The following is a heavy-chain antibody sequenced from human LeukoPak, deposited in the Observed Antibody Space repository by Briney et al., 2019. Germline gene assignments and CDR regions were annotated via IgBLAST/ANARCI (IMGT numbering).Heavy chain of an antibody. V-gene: IGHV5-51*01. D-gene: IGHD1-26*01. CDR2: IYPDGSDT. Sequence: GESLKISCKASGYSFTSYWIGWVRQMPGKGLEWMGIIYPDGSDTKYSPPFQGQVTISADKSISTAYLQWSSLKASDTAMYYCARRAPGGDYFDYWGQGTLVTVSS. CDR1: GYSFTSYW. CDR3: ARRAPGGDYFDY. J-gene: IGHJ4*02.